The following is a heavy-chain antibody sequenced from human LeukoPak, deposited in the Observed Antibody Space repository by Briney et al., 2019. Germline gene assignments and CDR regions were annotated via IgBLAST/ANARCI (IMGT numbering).Heavy chain of an antibody. Sequence: SETLSLTCTVSGGSISGYYWSWIRQSPEKGLEWVGYIYFSGATNHNPSLKSRVTISVDTSKNQFSLKLSSVTAADTAVYYCAREDPQTTVPEGLDVWGQGTTVTVSS. V-gene: IGHV4-59*01. CDR2: IYFSGAT. CDR1: GGSISGYY. J-gene: IGHJ6*02. CDR3: AREDPQTTVPEGLDV. D-gene: IGHD4-17*01.